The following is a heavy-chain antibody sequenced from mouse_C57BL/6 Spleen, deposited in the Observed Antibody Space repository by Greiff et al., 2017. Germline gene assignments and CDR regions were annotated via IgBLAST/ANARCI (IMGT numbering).Heavy chain of an antibody. CDR3: ARDRGLRLDAASWYAY. CDR1: GFTFSSYA. Sequence: EVKLVESGGGLVKPGGSLKLSCAASGFTFSSYAMSWVRQTPEKRLEWVATISDGGSYTYYPDNVKGRFTISRDNAKHNLYLQMSHLQSEDTAMYYCARDRGLRLDAASWYAYRGQGTLVTVSA. CDR2: ISDGGSYT. V-gene: IGHV5-4*01. J-gene: IGHJ3*01. D-gene: IGHD1-2*01.